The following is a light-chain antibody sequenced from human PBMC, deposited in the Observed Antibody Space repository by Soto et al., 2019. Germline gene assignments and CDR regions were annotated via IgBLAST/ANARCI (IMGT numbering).Light chain of an antibody. CDR3: QQYDYWQIS. CDR1: QGINNY. Sequence: DIQMTQSPSAVSASVGDRVTITCRASQGINNYLAWFQQKPGKAPKRLIYAASTLQTGVPSRFSGSGSGTEFTLTISSVQSEDFAVYYCQQYDYWQISFGQGTRLEIK. CDR2: AAS. V-gene: IGKV1-17*03. J-gene: IGKJ5*01.